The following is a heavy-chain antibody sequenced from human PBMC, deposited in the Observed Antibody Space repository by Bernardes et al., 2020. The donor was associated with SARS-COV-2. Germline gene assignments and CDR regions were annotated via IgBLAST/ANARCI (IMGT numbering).Heavy chain of an antibody. J-gene: IGHJ5*02. V-gene: IGHV1-8*01. Sequence: ASVKVSCKASGYTFTSYDINWVRQATGQGLEWMGWMNPNSGNTGYAQKFQGRVTMTRNTSISTAYMELSSLRSEDTAVYYCARGSRSLADGSGTLMAWLRDHRSGGSWFDPWGQGTLVTVYS. D-gene: IGHD3-10*01. CDR2: MNPNSGNT. CDR3: ARGSRSLADGSGTLMAWLRDHRSGGSWFDP. CDR1: GYTFTSYD.